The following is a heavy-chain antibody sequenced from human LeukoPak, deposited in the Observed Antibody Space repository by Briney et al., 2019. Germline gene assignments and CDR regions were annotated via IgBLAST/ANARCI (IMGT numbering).Heavy chain of an antibody. CDR2: ISGSGGST. V-gene: IGHV3-23*01. J-gene: IGHJ4*02. CDR3: AKVGGYNVRGGFDY. Sequence: GGSLRLSCAASGFTFSSYAMSWVRQAPGKGLEWVSAISGSGGSTYYADSVEGRFTISRDNSKNTLYLQMNSLRAEDTAVYYCAKVGGYNVRGGFDYWGQGTLVTVSS. CDR1: GFTFSSYA. D-gene: IGHD5-24*01.